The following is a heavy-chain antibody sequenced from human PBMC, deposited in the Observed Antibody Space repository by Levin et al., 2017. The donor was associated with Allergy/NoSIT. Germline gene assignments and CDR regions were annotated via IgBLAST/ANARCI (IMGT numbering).Heavy chain of an antibody. CDR1: GGSISSGDYY. CDR3: ARGSVTMVRGPHYMDV. Sequence: NPSETLSLTCTVSGGSISSGDYYWSWIRQPPGKGLEWIGYIYYSGSTYYNPSLKSRVTISVDTSKNQFSLKLSSVTAADTAVYYCARGSVTMVRGPHYMDVWGKGTTVTVSS. J-gene: IGHJ6*03. CDR2: IYYSGST. V-gene: IGHV4-30-4*01. D-gene: IGHD3-10*01.